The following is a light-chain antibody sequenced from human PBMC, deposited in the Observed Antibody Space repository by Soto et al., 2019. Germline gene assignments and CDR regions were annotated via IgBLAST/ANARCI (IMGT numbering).Light chain of an antibody. J-gene: IGKJ2*01. CDR3: MQGLQTPYT. CDR1: QSLLHSNGYNY. Sequence: DIVMTQSPLSLPVTPGEPASISCRSSQSLLHSNGYNYLDWYLQKPGQSPQLLIYLGSNRASGVPDRVGGIGPGPDFTLKISRVEAEDVGVYYCMQGLQTPYTFGRGTKLEMK. V-gene: IGKV2-28*01. CDR2: LGS.